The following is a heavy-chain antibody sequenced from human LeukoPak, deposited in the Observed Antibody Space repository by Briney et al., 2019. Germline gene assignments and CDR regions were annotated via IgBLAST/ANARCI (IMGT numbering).Heavy chain of an antibody. Sequence: GGPLRLSCAASGFTFSSYSMNWVRQAPGKGLECVSSISSSSSYIYYADSVKGRFTISRDNAKNSLYLQMNSLRAEDTAVYYCAKDPMVRGSTYDYWGQGTLVTVSS. J-gene: IGHJ4*02. CDR2: ISSSSSYI. V-gene: IGHV3-21*01. D-gene: IGHD3-10*01. CDR3: AKDPMVRGSTYDY. CDR1: GFTFSSYS.